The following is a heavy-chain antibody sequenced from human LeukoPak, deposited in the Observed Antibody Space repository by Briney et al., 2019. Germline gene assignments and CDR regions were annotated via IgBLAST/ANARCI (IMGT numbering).Heavy chain of an antibody. J-gene: IGHJ6*03. CDR1: GLTFGTYA. D-gene: IGHD7-27*01. CDR2: ISARGGST. CDR3: AKYQLGYYSMDV. V-gene: IGHV3-23*01. Sequence: GGSLRLSCAASGLTFGTYAMSWVRQAPGKGLEWVSGISARGGSTNYADSVRGRFTVSRDNSKNTQYLQMNSLSAEDTAIYYCAKYQLGYYSMDVWGKGTTVTVSS.